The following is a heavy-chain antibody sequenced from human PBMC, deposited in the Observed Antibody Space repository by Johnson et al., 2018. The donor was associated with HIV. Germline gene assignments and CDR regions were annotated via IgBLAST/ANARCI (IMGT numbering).Heavy chain of an antibody. CDR3: AKVRGSNWYTVAFDI. CDR2: ISWNSGSI. V-gene: IGHV3-9*01. Sequence: VQLVESGGGVVRPGGSLRLSCAASGFTFDDYAMHWVRQAPGKGLEWVSGISWNSGSIGYVDSVKGRFTISRDNAKNSLYLQMNSLRAEDTALYYCAKVRGSNWYTVAFDIWGQGTMVTVSA. CDR1: GFTFDDYA. D-gene: IGHD6-13*01. J-gene: IGHJ3*02.